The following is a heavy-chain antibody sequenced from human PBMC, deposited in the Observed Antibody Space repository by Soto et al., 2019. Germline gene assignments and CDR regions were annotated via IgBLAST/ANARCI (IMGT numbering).Heavy chain of an antibody. CDR1: GFTFSSYW. V-gene: IGHV3-7*01. CDR2: IKQDGSEK. CDR3: ARGLSDDFWSGYPPYFGD. D-gene: IGHD3-3*01. Sequence: GGSLRLSCAASGFTFSSYWMSWVRQAPGKRLEWVANIKQDGSEKYYVDSVKGRFTVSRDNAKNSLYLQMNSLRAEDTAVYYCARGLSDDFWSGYPPYFGDWGQGTLVTVSS. J-gene: IGHJ4*02.